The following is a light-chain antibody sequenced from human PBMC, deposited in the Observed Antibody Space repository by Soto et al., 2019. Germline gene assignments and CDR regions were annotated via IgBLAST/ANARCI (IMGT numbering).Light chain of an antibody. Sequence: EIVLTQSPGTLSLSPGERATLSCRASQSVSSNYLAWYQQNPGQAPSLLIYGASSRATGIPDRFSGSGSETDFTLTISRLEPEDFGMYYCQQYGTSAPITFGQGTRVAIE. CDR1: QSVSSNY. V-gene: IGKV3-20*01. CDR3: QQYGTSAPIT. CDR2: GAS. J-gene: IGKJ5*01.